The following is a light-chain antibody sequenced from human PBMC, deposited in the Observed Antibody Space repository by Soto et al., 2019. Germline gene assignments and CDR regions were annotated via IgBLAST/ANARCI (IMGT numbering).Light chain of an antibody. CDR3: MQSTQLPPT. CDR1: QSLRRITGETF. Sequence: DVVRTHSPLSLSVAPGDPASSSCKSSQSLRRITGETFLFWYLQKPGQSPQLLIYEVSTRVSGVPDRFSGSGSGTDFTLEISRVETDDVGIYYCMQSTQLPPTFGQGTRLEIK. J-gene: IGKJ5*01. CDR2: EVS. V-gene: IGKV2D-29*02.